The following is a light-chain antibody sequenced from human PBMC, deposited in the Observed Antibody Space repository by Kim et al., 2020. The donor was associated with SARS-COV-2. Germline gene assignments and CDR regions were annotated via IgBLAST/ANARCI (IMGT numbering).Light chain of an antibody. Sequence: QSALTQPASVSGSPGQSITISCTGTSTDVGTYDLVSWYQHPPGTAPNLMIYEVSKRPSGVSNRSSASTSGYTASLTIYGLPAEDEADYYCCSYAGSSTFVFGTGTKVTVL. CDR1: STDVGTYDL. J-gene: IGLJ1*01. CDR2: EVS. CDR3: CSYAGSSTFV. V-gene: IGLV2-23*02.